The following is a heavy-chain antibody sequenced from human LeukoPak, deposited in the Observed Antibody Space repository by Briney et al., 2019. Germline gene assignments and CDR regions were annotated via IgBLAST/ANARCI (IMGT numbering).Heavy chain of an antibody. CDR3: ARDPRGRPYDY. J-gene: IGHJ4*02. CDR2: IKQDGSEK. V-gene: IGHV3-7*01. D-gene: IGHD2-15*01. Sequence: GGSLRLSCAASGFTFSSYAMSWVRQAPGKGLEWVANIKQDGSEKYYVDSVKGRFTISRDNAKNSLYLQMNSLRAEDTAVYYCARDPRGRPYDYWGQGTLVTVSS. CDR1: GFTFSSYA.